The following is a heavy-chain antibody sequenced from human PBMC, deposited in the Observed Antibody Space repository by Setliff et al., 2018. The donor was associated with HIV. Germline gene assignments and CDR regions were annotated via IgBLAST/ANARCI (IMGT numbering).Heavy chain of an antibody. CDR3: ARDSDTTGDYYPFDP. CDR1: GFTFDNVD. D-gene: IGHD3-22*01. Sequence: QPGGSLRLSCAASGFTFDNVDMNWVRQAPGKGLEWVSYISGSGRTVYYADSVKGRFTISRDNAKKALYLQMNSLRAEDTGVYYCARDSDTTGDYYPFDPWGQGTLVTVSS. CDR2: ISGSGRTV. V-gene: IGHV3-48*03. J-gene: IGHJ5*02.